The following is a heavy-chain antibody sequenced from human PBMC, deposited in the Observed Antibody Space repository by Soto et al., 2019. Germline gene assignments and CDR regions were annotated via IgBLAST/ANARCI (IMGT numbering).Heavy chain of an antibody. Sequence: QLQLQESGPGLVKPSETLSLTCTVSGGSISRESYYWCWIRQPPGKGLEWIGSIYYSGATYYHPSLKSRLTIDKDMSTNQFSLNLNSVTAADTAVYYCARFTSARVQFWGRGTLVNVSS. V-gene: IGHV4-39*01. CDR2: IYYSGAT. CDR3: ARFTSARVQF. D-gene: IGHD3-10*01. CDR1: GGSISRESYY. J-gene: IGHJ4*02.